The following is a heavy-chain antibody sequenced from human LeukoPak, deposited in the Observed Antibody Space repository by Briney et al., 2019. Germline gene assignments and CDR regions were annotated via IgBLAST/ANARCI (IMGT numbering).Heavy chain of an antibody. Sequence: SETLSLTCTVSGGSISSYYWSWIRQPPGKGVEWIGYIYSSGSTNYNPSLMSRVTISVDTSKNQFSLKLTSVTAADTAIYYCAKTVRQWLANDAFAIWGQGTMVTVSS. J-gene: IGHJ3*02. CDR3: AKTVRQWLANDAFAI. CDR2: IYSSGST. CDR1: GGSISSYY. V-gene: IGHV4-59*01. D-gene: IGHD6-19*01.